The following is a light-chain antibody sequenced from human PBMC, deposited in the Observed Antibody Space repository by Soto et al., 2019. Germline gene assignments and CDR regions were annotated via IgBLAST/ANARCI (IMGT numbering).Light chain of an antibody. CDR2: GAS. CDR1: QCVSNNY. V-gene: IGKV3-20*01. J-gene: IGKJ1*01. CDR3: QQYGSSGT. Sequence: EIVLMQSPGTLSLSPGERATLSCRASQCVSNNYLAWYQQKPGQAPRLLIYGASNRATGIPDRFSGSGSGTDFTLTISRLEPEDFAVYYCQQYGSSGTFGQGTMVDIK.